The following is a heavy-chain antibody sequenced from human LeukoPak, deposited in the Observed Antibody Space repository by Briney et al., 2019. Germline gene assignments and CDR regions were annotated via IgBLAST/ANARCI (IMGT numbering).Heavy chain of an antibody. V-gene: IGHV3-74*01. Sequence: GGSLRLSCAASGFTFDYYWMHWVRQAPGKGLMWVSRINTDGSNTHYADSVKGRFTISRDNAKNTLYLQMNGLRVEDTAVYFCVVWGEDRSGHRFDFWGQGTLVTVSS. D-gene: IGHD3-22*01. CDR1: GFTFDYYW. CDR3: VVWGEDRSGHRFDF. J-gene: IGHJ4*02. CDR2: INTDGSNT.